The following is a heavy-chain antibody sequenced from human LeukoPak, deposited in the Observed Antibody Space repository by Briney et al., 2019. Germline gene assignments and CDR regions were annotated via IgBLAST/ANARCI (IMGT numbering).Heavy chain of an antibody. Sequence: GGSLRLSCAASXLXXSXXXXXXVXXXPGXXXXXVXVIYSSGSTXYADSVKGRFTISRDNSKNTLYLQMNSLRVEDTXVXYCARWGSLNVDYWGQGTLVTVSS. V-gene: IGHV3-66*01. CDR3: ARWGSLNVDY. J-gene: IGHJ4*02. CDR2: IYSSGST. CDR1: XLXXSXXX. D-gene: IGHD3-16*01.